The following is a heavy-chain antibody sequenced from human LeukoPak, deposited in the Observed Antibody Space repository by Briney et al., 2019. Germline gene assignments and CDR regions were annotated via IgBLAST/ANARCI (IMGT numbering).Heavy chain of an antibody. CDR2: ISGSGGST. J-gene: IGHJ4*02. V-gene: IGHV3-23*01. CDR3: AKAYYYDSSGYLDY. D-gene: IGHD3-22*01. Sequence: GGSLRLSCAASGFTFSSYAMSWVRQAPGKGLEWVSAISGSGGSTYYADSVKGRFTISRDNPKNTLYLQMNSLRAEDTAVYYCAKAYYYDSSGYLDYWGQGTLVTVSS. CDR1: GFTFSSYA.